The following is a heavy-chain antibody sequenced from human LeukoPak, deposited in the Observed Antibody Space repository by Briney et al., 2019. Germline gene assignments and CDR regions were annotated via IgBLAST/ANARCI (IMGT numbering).Heavy chain of an antibody. CDR2: IKQDGSEK. CDR1: GFTFSSYW. Sequence: GGSLRLSCAASGFTFSSYWMSWVRQAPGKGLEWVANIKQDGSEKYYVDSVKGRFTISRDNSKNTLYLQMNSLRAEDTAVYYCAKDFSGYDYNLYAFDIWGQGTMVTVSS. D-gene: IGHD5-12*01. J-gene: IGHJ3*02. V-gene: IGHV3-7*01. CDR3: AKDFSGYDYNLYAFDI.